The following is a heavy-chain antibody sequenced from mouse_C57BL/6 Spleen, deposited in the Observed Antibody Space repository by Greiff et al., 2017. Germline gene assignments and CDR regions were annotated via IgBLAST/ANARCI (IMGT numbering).Heavy chain of an antibody. CDR2: ISDGGSYT. J-gene: IGHJ3*01. CDR3: AREWFYYSKGFAY. Sequence: DVHLVESGGGLVKPGGSLKLSCAASGFTFSSYAMSWVRQTPEKRLEWVATISDGGSYTYYPDNVKGRFTISRDNAKNNLYLQMSHLKSEDTAMYYCAREWFYYSKGFAYWGQGTLVTVSA. D-gene: IGHD2-5*01. CDR1: GFTFSSYA. V-gene: IGHV5-4*01.